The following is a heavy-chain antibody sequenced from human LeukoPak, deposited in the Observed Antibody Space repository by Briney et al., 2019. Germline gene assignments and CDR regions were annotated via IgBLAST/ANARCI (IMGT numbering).Heavy chain of an antibody. D-gene: IGHD4-17*01. V-gene: IGHV3-11*01. CDR2: ISSSGSTI. CDR3: ARDQQRVDYGDYVTH. CDR1: GFTFSEYY. J-gene: IGHJ1*01. Sequence: GGSLRLSCAASGFTFSEYYMSWMRQAPGKGLEWVSYISSSGSTIYYADSVKGRFTISRDNAKNSLYLQMNSLRAEDTAVYYCARDQQRVDYGDYVTHWGQGTLVTVSS.